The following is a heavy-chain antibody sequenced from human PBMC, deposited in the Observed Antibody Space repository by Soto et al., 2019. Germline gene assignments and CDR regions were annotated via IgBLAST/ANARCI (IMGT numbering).Heavy chain of an antibody. Sequence: QVQLVESGGGLVKPGGSLRLSCAASGFTFSDYYMSWIRQAPGKGLEWVSYISSSGRTIYYADSVKGRFTISRDNAKNSLYLQMNSLRAEDPAVYYCARKDGYHYRPYYYYYYGMEVWGQGTTVTVSS. J-gene: IGHJ6*02. CDR3: ARKDGYHYRPYYYYYYGMEV. CDR1: GFTFSDYY. CDR2: ISSSGRTI. V-gene: IGHV3-11*01. D-gene: IGHD5-12*01.